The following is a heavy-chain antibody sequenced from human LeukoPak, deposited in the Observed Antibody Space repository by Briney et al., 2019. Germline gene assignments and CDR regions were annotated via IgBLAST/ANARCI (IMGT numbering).Heavy chain of an antibody. J-gene: IGHJ4*02. CDR2: IRSKTYGGTP. CDR1: GFTFGDDT. CDR3: TRATRAGGGANGY. Sequence: GGSLRLSCTASGFTFGDDTMNWFRQAPGKGLEWVGIIRSKTYGGTPEYAASVKGRFTISGDDSKSIAYLHMNSLKTEDTSIYYCTRATRAGGGANGYWGQGTLVTVSS. V-gene: IGHV3-49*03. D-gene: IGHD1-26*01.